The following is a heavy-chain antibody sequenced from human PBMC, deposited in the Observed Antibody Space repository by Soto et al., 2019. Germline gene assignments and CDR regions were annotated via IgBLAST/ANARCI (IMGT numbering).Heavy chain of an antibody. D-gene: IGHD1-26*01. CDR2: ISSGGSTM. CDR3: ARDAWELLYGYFDS. Sequence: EVQLVVSGGGLVQPGGSLRLSCAASGFTLSSYEMNWVRQAPGKGLEWVSYISSGGSTMYYADSVKGRFTISRDNAKNSLYLQRNSLRAEDTAVYYCARDAWELLYGYFDSWGQGTLVTVSS. V-gene: IGHV3-48*03. CDR1: GFTLSSYE. J-gene: IGHJ4*02.